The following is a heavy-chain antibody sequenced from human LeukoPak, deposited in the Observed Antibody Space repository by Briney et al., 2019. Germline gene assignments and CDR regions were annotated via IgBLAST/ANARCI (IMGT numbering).Heavy chain of an antibody. D-gene: IGHD3-10*01. CDR1: GFTFSSYA. J-gene: IGHJ4*02. CDR3: ARDSYYGPDY. CDR2: ISYDGSNK. V-gene: IGHV3-30-3*01. Sequence: PGGSLRLSCAASGFTFSSYAMHWVGQAPGKGLEWVAVISYDGSNKYYADSVKGRFTISRDNSKNTLYLQMNSLRAEDTAVYYCARDSYYGPDYWGQGTLVTVSS.